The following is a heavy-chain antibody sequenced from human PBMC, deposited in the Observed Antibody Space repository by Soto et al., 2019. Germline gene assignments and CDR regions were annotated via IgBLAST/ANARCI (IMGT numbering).Heavy chain of an antibody. J-gene: IGHJ6*02. CDR2: FYYSENT. CDR1: GGSISSKSYS. Sequence: QLQLQESGPGLLKPSETLSLTCSVSGGSISSKSYSWGWIRQPPGKGLEWIGTFYYSENTYYNPSLKGRVTISVDTSNTQSSLKLSSVTAADTSVYYCAKLAGYCSGNSCHGDYAMDVWGQGTTVTVSS. CDR3: AKLAGYCSGNSCHGDYAMDV. D-gene: IGHD2-2*01. V-gene: IGHV4-39*01.